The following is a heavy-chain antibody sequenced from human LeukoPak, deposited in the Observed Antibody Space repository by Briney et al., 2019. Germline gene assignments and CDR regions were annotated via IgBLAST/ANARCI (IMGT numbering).Heavy chain of an antibody. V-gene: IGHV4-39*01. CDR1: GGSISSSSYY. CDR3: ARRRGVINHCIDY. CDR2: IYYSGST. J-gene: IGHJ4*02. Sequence: SETLSLTCTVSGGSISSSSYYWGWIRQPPGKGLEWIGSIYYSGSTYYNPSLKSRVTISVDTSKNQFSLKLSSVTAADTAVYYCARRRGVINHCIDYWGQGTLVTVSS. D-gene: IGHD3-16*02.